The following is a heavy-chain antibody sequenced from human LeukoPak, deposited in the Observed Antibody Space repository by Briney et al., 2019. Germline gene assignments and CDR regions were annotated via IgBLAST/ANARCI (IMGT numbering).Heavy chain of an antibody. D-gene: IGHD3-22*01. V-gene: IGHV4-31*03. CDR3: ASLTTYYYDSSGPRYLGAFDI. CDR1: GGSISSGGYY. Sequence: SETLSLTCTVSGGSISSGGYYWSWIRQHPGTGLEWIGYIYYSGSTYYNPSLKSRVTISVDTSKNQFSLKLSSVTAADTAVYYCASLTTYYYDSSGPRYLGAFDIWGQGTMVTVSS. J-gene: IGHJ3*02. CDR2: IYYSGST.